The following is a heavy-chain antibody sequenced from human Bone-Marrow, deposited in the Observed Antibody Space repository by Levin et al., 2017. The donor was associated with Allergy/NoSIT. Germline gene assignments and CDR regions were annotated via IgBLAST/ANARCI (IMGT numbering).Heavy chain of an antibody. CDR1: GMSLSANGVG. CDR3: AYRRMAAATRTKNWFDP. CDR2: IYWDGDR. Sequence: ESGPTLVKPTQTLTLTCTLSGMSLSANGVGVGWIRQPPGKALEWLALIYWDGDRRYSPSLQNRLSITKDTSKNQVVLTMANVAPVDTATYYCAYRRMAAATRTKNWFDPWGQGILVTVSS. D-gene: IGHD6-25*01. J-gene: IGHJ5*02. V-gene: IGHV2-5*02.